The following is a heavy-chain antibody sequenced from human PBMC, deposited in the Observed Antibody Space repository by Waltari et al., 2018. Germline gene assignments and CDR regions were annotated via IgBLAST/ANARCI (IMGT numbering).Heavy chain of an antibody. CDR2: INHSGST. CDR3: ARIPSGWFGEPQFDY. J-gene: IGHJ4*02. D-gene: IGHD3-10*01. V-gene: IGHV4-34*01. Sequence: QVQLQQWGAGLLKPSETLSLTCAVYGGSFSGYYWSWIRQPPGKGLEWIGEINHSGSTNYNPSLKSQGTISVDTSKNQFSLKLSSVTAADTAVYYCARIPSGWFGEPQFDYWGQGTLVTVSS. CDR1: GGSFSGYY.